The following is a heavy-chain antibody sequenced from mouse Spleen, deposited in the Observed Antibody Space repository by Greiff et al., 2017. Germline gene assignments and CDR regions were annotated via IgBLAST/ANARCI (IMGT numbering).Heavy chain of an antibody. D-gene: IGHD2-4*01. V-gene: IGHV1-82*01. J-gene: IGHJ2*01. CDR1: GYAFSSSR. CDR3: ARAYYDYDVYYFDY. CDR2: IYPGDGDT. Sequence: QVQLQQSGPELVKPGASVKISCKASGYAFSSSRMNWVKQRPGKGLEWIGRIYPGDGDTNYNGKFKGKATLTADKSSSTAYMQLSSLTSEDSAVYFCARAYYDYDVYYFDYWGQGTTLTVSS.